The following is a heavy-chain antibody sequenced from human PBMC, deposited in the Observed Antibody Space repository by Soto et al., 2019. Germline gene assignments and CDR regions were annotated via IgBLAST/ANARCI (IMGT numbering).Heavy chain of an antibody. V-gene: IGHV3-30*18. D-gene: IGHD2-8*01. CDR3: AKARFRMNGLPFDY. CDR2: ISYDGSNK. Sequence: QVQLVESGGGVVQPGRSLRLSCAASGFTFSSYGMHWVRQAPGKGLEGVAVISYDGSNKYYADSLKGRFTISRDNSKNTLYLQMNSLRAEDTAVYYCAKARFRMNGLPFDYWGQGTLVTVSS. J-gene: IGHJ4*02. CDR1: GFTFSSYG.